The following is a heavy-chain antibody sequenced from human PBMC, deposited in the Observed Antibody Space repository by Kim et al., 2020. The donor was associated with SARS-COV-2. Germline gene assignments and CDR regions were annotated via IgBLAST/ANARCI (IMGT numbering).Heavy chain of an antibody. CDR1: GGSFSGYY. CDR3: ARRGLSGWFRGNAFDI. D-gene: IGHD6-19*01. Sequence: SETLSLTCAVYGGSFSGYYWSWIRQPPGKGLEWIGEINHSGSTNYNPSLKSRVTISVDTSKNQFSLKLSSVTAADTAVYYCARRGLSGWFRGNAFDIWGQGTMVTVSS. J-gene: IGHJ3*02. V-gene: IGHV4-34*01. CDR2: INHSGST.